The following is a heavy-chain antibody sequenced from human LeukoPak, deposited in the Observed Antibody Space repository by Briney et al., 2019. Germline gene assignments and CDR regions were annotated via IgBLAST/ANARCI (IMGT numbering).Heavy chain of an antibody. J-gene: IGHJ4*02. Sequence: SETLSLTCTVSGGSITSYYWSWIRQPPGKGPEWIGYIYYSGSTNYSPSLKSRVTISVDTSKNQFSLQLTSVTAADTAVYYCARSGSTAHDYWGQGTLVTVSS. V-gene: IGHV4-59*01. CDR2: IYYSGST. D-gene: IGHD1-26*01. CDR3: ARSGSTAHDY. CDR1: GGSITSYY.